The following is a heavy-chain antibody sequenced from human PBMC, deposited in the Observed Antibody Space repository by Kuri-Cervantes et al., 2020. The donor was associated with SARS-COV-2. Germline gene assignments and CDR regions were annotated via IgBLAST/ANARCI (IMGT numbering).Heavy chain of an antibody. CDR3: ARLTTSYFDY. CDR2: IYHSGST. J-gene: IGHJ4*02. Sequence: ESLKISCTVSGGSISSSSYYWGWIRQPPGKGLEWIGSIYHSGSTYYNPSLKSRVTISVDTSKNQFSLKLSSVTAADTAVYYCARLTTSYFDYWGQGTLVTVSS. V-gene: IGHV4-39*01. CDR1: GGSISSSSYY. D-gene: IGHD4-11*01.